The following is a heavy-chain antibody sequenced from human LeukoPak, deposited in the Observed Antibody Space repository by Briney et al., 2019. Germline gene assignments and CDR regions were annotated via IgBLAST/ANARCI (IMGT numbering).Heavy chain of an antibody. Sequence: GGSLRLSCAASGFTFSSYGMHWVRQAPGKGLEWVAVISYDGSNKYYADSVKGRFTISRDNSKNTLYLQMNSLRAEDTAVYYCAKDGSSLWYFDYWGQGTLVTVSS. V-gene: IGHV3-30*18. D-gene: IGHD3-10*01. CDR3: AKDGSSLWYFDY. CDR1: GFTFSSYG. J-gene: IGHJ4*02. CDR2: ISYDGSNK.